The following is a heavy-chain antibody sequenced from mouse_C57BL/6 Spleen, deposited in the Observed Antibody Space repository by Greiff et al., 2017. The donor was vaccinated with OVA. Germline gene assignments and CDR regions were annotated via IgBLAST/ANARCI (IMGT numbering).Heavy chain of an antibody. V-gene: IGHV1-4*01. CDR1: GYTFTSYT. Sequence: QVQLKESGAELARPGASVKMSCKASGYTFTSYTMHWVKQRPGQGLEWIGYINPSSGYTKYNQKFKDKATLTADKSSSTAYMQLSSLTSEDSAVYYCARWDAKGFDYWGQGTTLTVSS. D-gene: IGHD4-1*01. CDR3: ARWDAKGFDY. J-gene: IGHJ2*01. CDR2: INPSSGYT.